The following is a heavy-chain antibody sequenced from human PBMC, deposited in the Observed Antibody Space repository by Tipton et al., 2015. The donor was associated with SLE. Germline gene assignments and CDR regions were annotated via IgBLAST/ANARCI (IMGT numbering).Heavy chain of an antibody. CDR3: ANQNWNYYF. CDR2: VSHRGTT. V-gene: IGHV4-34*08. J-gene: IGHJ4*02. Sequence: TLSLTCAVYGGTSSDYFWSWIRQPPGKGLEWIGEVSHRGTTNYNPSLDSRVTMSLDRFNNQFTLKMTSVTAADTAVYYCANQNWNYYFWGQGNLVTVSS. D-gene: IGHD1-7*01. CDR1: GGTSSDYF.